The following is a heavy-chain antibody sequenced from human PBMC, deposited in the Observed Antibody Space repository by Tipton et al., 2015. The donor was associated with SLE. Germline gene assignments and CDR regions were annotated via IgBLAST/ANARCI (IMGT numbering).Heavy chain of an antibody. D-gene: IGHD3-16*01. Sequence: LRLSCTVSGGSISSGSYYWSWIRQPAGKGLEWIGHIYTSGSTNYNPSLKSRVTISVDTSKNQFSLKLSSVTAADTAVYYCARGGSVRGFSLYYFDYWGQGTLVTVSS. CDR2: IYTSGST. V-gene: IGHV4-61*09. CDR3: ARGGSVRGFSLYYFDY. J-gene: IGHJ4*02. CDR1: GGSISSGSYY.